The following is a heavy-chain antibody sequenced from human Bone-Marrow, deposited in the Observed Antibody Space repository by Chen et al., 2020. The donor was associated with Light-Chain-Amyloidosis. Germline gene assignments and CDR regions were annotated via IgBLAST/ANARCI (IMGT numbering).Heavy chain of an antibody. V-gene: IGHV3-30*18. D-gene: IGHD4-17*01. CDR2: ISYDGNNQ. CDR3: AKDLQTYGDYDYYYYGLDV. Sequence: QVQLVESGGGVVQPGKSLRLSCAASGFTFRTSGMHWVRQAPGKGLEWVALISYDGNNQYYSDSVKGRFTISRDNSKNTVYLQMSSLRLEDTALYYCAKDLQTYGDYDYYYYGLDVWGQGTAVTVSS. CDR1: GFTFRTSG. J-gene: IGHJ6*02.